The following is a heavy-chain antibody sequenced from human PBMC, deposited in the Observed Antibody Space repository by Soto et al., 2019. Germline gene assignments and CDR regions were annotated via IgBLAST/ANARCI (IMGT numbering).Heavy chain of an antibody. V-gene: IGHV4-31*03. CDR2: IYYSGST. CDR1: GGSISSGGYY. J-gene: IGHJ4*02. CDR3: ATATWDSSGYRDSPGPNFDY. D-gene: IGHD3-22*01. Sequence: SETLSLTCTVSGGSISSGGYYWSWIRQHPGKGLEWIGYIYYSGSTYYNPSLKSRVTISVDTSKNQFSLKLSSVTAADTAVYYCATATWDSSGYRDSPGPNFDYWGQGTLVTVSS.